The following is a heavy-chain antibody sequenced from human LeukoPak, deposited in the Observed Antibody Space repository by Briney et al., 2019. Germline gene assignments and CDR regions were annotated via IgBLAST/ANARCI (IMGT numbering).Heavy chain of an antibody. J-gene: IGHJ3*02. CDR2: ISYDGSNK. CDR1: GFTFSSYA. V-gene: IGHV3-30-3*01. Sequence: SGGSLRLSCAASGFTFSSYAMHWVRQAPGKGLEWVAVISYDGSNKYYADSVKGRFTIYRDNSKNTLYLQMNSLRAEDTAVYYCARGGVVPAAISDAFDIWGQGTMVTVSS. D-gene: IGHD2-2*02. CDR3: ARGGVVPAAISDAFDI.